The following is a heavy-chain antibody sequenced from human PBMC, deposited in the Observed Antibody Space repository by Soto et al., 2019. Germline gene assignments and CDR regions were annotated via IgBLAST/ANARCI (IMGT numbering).Heavy chain of an antibody. CDR2: ISYDGSNK. CDR1: GFTFSSYG. CDR3: AKALIKQWLARTINYYYGMDV. J-gene: IGHJ6*02. V-gene: IGHV3-30*18. Sequence: PGGSLRLSCAASGFTFSSYGMHWVRQAPGKGLEWVAVISYDGSNKYYADSVKGRFTISRDNSKNTLYLQMNSLRAGDTAVYYCAKALIKQWLARTINYYYGMDVWGQGTTVTVSS. D-gene: IGHD6-19*01.